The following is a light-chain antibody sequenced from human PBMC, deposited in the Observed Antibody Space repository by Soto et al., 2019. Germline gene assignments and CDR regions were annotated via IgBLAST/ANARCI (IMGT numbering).Light chain of an antibody. V-gene: IGKV1-5*03. Sequence: IQITQSPSTLSASVGDRVTITCRASQNIGAWLAWYQQKPGQGPKLLIYRASNLESGVPSRFSGSGSGTQFTLAISGLQPDDFATYYCQQYNSYSHVYTFGQGTKADIK. CDR1: QNIGAW. CDR3: QQYNSYSHVYT. J-gene: IGKJ2*01. CDR2: RAS.